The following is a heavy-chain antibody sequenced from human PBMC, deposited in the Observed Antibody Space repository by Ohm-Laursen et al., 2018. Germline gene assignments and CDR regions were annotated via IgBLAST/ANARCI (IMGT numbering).Heavy chain of an antibody. V-gene: IGHV4-4*07. D-gene: IGHD4-17*01. CDR3: ARLDSGDDY. J-gene: IGHJ4*02. CDR2: MSTGGSTTHST. CDR1: GGSISSFY. Sequence: SETLSLTCTVTGGSISSFYWSWIRQPAGRGLEWIGRMSTGGSTTHSTTYNPSLNSRLTMSLDTSKNQFSLKLTSVTAADTAVYYCARLDSGDDYWGQGTLVSVSS.